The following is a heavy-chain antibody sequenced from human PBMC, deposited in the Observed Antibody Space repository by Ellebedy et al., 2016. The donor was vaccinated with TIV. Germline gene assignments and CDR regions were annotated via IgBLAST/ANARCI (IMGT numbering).Heavy chain of an antibody. V-gene: IGHV3-23*01. CDR3: AKDLPYFDY. CDR1: GFTFSSYA. CDR2: ISGSGGST. Sequence: GESLKISXAASGFTFSSYAMSWVRQAPGKGLEWVSAISGSGGSTYYADSVKGRFTISRDNSKNTLYLQMNSLRAEDTAVYYCAKDLPYFDYWGQGTLVTVSS. J-gene: IGHJ4*02.